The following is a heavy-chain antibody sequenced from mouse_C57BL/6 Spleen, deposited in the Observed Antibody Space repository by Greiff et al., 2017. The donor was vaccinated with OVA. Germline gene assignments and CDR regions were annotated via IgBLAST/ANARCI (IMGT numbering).Heavy chain of an antibody. V-gene: IGHV1-82*01. CDR2: IYPGDGDT. CDR3: APSTTVVATEYFDV. CDR1: GYAFSSSW. D-gene: IGHD1-1*01. J-gene: IGHJ1*03. Sequence: QVQLQQSGPELVKPGASVKISCKASGYAFSSSWMNWVKQRPGKGLEWIGRIYPGDGDTNYNGKFKGKATLTADKSSSTAYMQLSSLTSEDSAVYVCAPSTTVVATEYFDVWGTGTTVTVSS.